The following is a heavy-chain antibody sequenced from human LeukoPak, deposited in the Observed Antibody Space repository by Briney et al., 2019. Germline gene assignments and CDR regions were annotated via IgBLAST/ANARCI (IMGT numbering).Heavy chain of an antibody. CDR1: GFSFDTYA. CDR3: AREFYPRGKCAFDI. Sequence: PGGSLRLSCAASGFSFDTYAMTWVRQAPGKGLEWISSIRGGDDKTYIADSVKGRFTISRDNSKNTVFLQMNSLRVEDTAVYYCAREFYPRGKCAFDIWGQGTMVTVSS. CDR2: IRGGDDKT. D-gene: IGHD3-16*01. J-gene: IGHJ3*02. V-gene: IGHV3-23*01.